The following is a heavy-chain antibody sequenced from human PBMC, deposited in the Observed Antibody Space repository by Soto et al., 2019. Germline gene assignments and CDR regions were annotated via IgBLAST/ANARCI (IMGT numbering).Heavy chain of an antibody. V-gene: IGHV3-43D*04. CDR1: GFDFEDHA. CDR2: TNSDGTDS. J-gene: IGHJ4*02. Sequence: GGSLRLSCAAAGFDFEDHAMHWVRQVPGKGLEWVSLTNSDGTDSYYMDSVKGRFTISRDNAKSTLYLQMDRLRPEDTALYFCAKSLYYYDSSPLDHWGQGTLVTVSS. CDR3: AKSLYYYDSSPLDH. D-gene: IGHD3-22*01.